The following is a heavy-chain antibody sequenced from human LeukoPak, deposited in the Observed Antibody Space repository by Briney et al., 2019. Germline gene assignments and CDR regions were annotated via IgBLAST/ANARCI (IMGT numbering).Heavy chain of an antibody. Sequence: SETLSLTCAVYGGSFSGYYWSWIRQPPGKGLEWIGEINHSGSTNYNPSLKSRVTISVDTSKNQSSLNLTSVTAADTAVYYCENGGSIQPFDYWGQGTLVTVSS. CDR2: INHSGST. D-gene: IGHD3-16*01. CDR1: GGSFSGYY. V-gene: IGHV4-34*01. CDR3: ENGGSIQPFDY. J-gene: IGHJ4*02.